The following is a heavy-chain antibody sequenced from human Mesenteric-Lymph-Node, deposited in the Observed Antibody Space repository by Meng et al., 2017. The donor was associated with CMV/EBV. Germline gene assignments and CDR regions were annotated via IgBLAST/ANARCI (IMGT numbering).Heavy chain of an antibody. D-gene: IGHD2-2*02. CDR3: ARDRGGIVVVPAAIQSRYGMDV. CDR1: GFTVNANY. J-gene: IGHJ6*02. V-gene: IGHV3-53*05. CDR2: IYSGGST. Sequence: GESLKISCAASGFTVNANYMTWVRQAPGKGLEWVSVIYSGGSTYYADSVKGRFTISRDNSKNTLYLQMNSLRAEDTAVYYCARDRGGIVVVPAAIQSRYGMDVWGQGTTVTVSS.